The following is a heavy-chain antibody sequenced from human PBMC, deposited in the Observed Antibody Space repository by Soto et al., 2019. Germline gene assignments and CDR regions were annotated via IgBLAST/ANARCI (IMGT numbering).Heavy chain of an antibody. CDR3: TRVEAWPELYYYYGMDV. CDR2: IRSKAYGGTT. D-gene: IGHD1-7*01. J-gene: IGHJ6*02. V-gene: IGHV3-49*03. Sequence: HPGGSLRLSCTASGFTFGDYAMSWFRQAPGKGLEWVGFIRSKAYGGTTEYAASVKGRFTISRDDSKSIAYLQMNSLKTEDTAVYYCTRVEAWPELYYYYGMDVWGQGTTVTVSS. CDR1: GFTFGDYA.